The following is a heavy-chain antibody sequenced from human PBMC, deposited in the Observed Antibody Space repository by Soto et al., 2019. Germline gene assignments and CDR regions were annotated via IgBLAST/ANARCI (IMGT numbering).Heavy chain of an antibody. CDR2: MNPNSGNT. Sequence: QVQLVQSGAEVKKPGASVKVSCKASGYTFTSYDINWVRQATGQGLEWMGWMNPNSGNTGYAQKFQGRVTMTRXTXXXXXXXXXXXXXXXXXXXYYCARGSSMITFGGVIVIDAFDIWGQGTMVTVSS. CDR1: GYTFTSYD. D-gene: IGHD3-16*02. V-gene: IGHV1-8*01. J-gene: IGHJ3*02. CDR3: ARGSSMITFGGVIVIDAFDI.